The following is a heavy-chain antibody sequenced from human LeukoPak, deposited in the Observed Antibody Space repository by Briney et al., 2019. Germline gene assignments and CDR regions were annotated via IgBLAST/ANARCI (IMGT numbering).Heavy chain of an antibody. CDR2: IKSKTDGGTT. V-gene: IGHV3-15*01. Sequence: GGSLRLSXAASGFTFSNAWMSWVRQAPGKGLEWVGRIKSKTDGGTTDYAAPVKGRFTISRDDSKNTLYLQMNSLKTEDTAVYYCTTDLNPELIVVVPAASGWGQGTLVTVSS. CDR3: TTDLNPELIVVVPAASG. J-gene: IGHJ4*02. CDR1: GFTFSNAW. D-gene: IGHD2-2*01.